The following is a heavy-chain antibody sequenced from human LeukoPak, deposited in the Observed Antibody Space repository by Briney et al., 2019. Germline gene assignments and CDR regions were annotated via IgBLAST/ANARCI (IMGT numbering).Heavy chain of an antibody. CDR2: ISPNGDST. CDR3: GRDRASDY. J-gene: IGHJ4*02. Sequence: KELEYVSAISPNGDSTYYANSVKGRFTISRDNSKNTLYLQMGSLRVEDMAVYYCGRDRASDYWGQGTLVTVSS. V-gene: IGHV3-64*01.